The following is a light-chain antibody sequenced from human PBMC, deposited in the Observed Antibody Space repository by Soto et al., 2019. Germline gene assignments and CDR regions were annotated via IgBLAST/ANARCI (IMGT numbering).Light chain of an antibody. CDR3: QQYSKWPPWT. Sequence: EIVMTQSPATLSVSPGERATLSCRASQSVSSNLAWYQEEPGQAPRLLIYGASTRATGIPARFSGSGSVTEFTLTISGLQSEDFAVYYCQQYSKWPPWTFGQGTKVEIK. J-gene: IGKJ1*01. CDR1: QSVSSN. V-gene: IGKV3-15*01. CDR2: GAS.